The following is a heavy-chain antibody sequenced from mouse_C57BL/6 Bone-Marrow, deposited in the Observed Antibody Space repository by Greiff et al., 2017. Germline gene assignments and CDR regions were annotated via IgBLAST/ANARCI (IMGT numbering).Heavy chain of an antibody. Sequence: EVQLVESGGGLVQPKGSLKLSCAASGFSFNTYAMNWVRQAPGKGLEWVARIRSKSNNYATYYADSVKDRFTISRDDSESMLYLQMNNLKTEDTAMYYCVRDSSGLYYAMDYWGQGTSVTVSS. V-gene: IGHV10-1*01. CDR2: IRSKSNNYAT. D-gene: IGHD3-2*02. CDR3: VRDSSGLYYAMDY. J-gene: IGHJ4*01. CDR1: GFSFNTYA.